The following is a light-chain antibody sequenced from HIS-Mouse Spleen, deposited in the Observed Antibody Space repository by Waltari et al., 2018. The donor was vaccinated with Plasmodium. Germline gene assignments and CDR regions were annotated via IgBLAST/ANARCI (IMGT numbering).Light chain of an antibody. V-gene: IGLV3-19*01. CDR1: SLRTYY. Sequence: SSELTQDPAVSVPLGQTVRITCQGASLRTYYASRYQQKPGQAPVLVIYGKNNRPSGIPDRFSGSSSGNTASLTITGAQAEDEADYYCNSRDSSGNHWVFGGGTKLTVL. CDR2: GKN. CDR3: NSRDSSGNHWV. J-gene: IGLJ3*02.